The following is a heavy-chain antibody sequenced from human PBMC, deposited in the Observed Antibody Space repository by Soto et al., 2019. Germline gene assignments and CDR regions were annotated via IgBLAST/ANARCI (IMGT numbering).Heavy chain of an antibody. CDR3: ARVGGTYVFDY. D-gene: IGHD1-26*01. V-gene: IGHV1-69*12. CDR1: GGTFSSYA. Sequence: QVQLVQSGAEVKKPGSSVKVSCKASGGTFSSYAISWVRQAPGQGLEWMGGIIPIFDTTNYAQKFQGRVTXTGXESTSTSYMELSSLRSEDTALYYCARVGGTYVFDYWGQGTLVTVSS. J-gene: IGHJ4*02. CDR2: IIPIFDTT.